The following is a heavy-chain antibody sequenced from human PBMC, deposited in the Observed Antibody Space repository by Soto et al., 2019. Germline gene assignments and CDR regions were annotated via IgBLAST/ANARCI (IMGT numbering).Heavy chain of an antibody. V-gene: IGHV1-69*02. D-gene: IGHD5-12*01. CDR1: GGTFSSYT. CDR2: IIPILGIA. CDR3: ASSRNSGYDYGKIFDY. J-gene: IGHJ4*02. Sequence: QVQLVQSGAEVQKPGSSVKVSCKASGGTFSSYTISWVRQAPGQGLEWMGRIIPILGIANYAQKFQGRVTITADKSTSTAYMELSSLRSEDTAVYYCASSRNSGYDYGKIFDYWGQGTLVTVSS.